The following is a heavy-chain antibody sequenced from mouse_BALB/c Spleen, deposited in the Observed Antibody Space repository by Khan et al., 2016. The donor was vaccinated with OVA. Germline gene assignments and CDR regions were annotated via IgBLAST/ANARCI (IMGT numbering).Heavy chain of an antibody. D-gene: IGHD3-1*01. V-gene: IGHV1-26*01. CDR1: GYSFTGYY. Sequence: EVQLQQSGPDLVKPGASVKISCKASGYSFTGYYIHWVKQSHGKSLEWIGRVNPNNGGTSYNQKFKGKAILTVDKSSNTAYLALRSLPSADSAVFSCASYSGDFDVWGEGTTVTVSS. CDR3: ASYSGDFDV. J-gene: IGHJ1*01. CDR2: VNPNNGGT.